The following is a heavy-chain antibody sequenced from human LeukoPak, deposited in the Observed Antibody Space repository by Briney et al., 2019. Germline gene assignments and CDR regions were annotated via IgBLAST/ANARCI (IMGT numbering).Heavy chain of an antibody. CDR1: GGTFSNFG. V-gene: IGHV1-69*05. J-gene: IGHJ6*03. CDR2: IIPIFDTA. CDR3: ARAPLPPGGFYYHYYMDV. D-gene: IGHD2-15*01. Sequence: GASVKVSCKAPGGTFSNFGINWVRQAPGQGLEWMGGIIPIFDTANYAQRFQGRVTITTDDSTSTAYMELSSLRSEDTAVYCCARAPLPPGGFYYHYYMDVWGKGTTVTVSS.